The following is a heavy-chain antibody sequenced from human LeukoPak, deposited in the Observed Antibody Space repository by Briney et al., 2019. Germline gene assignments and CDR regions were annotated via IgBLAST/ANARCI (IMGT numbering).Heavy chain of an antibody. CDR1: GFTFSSYA. V-gene: IGHV3-23*01. D-gene: IGHD2-15*01. J-gene: IGHJ6*02. CDR3: ARDLVVVVAATRSYYYYGMDV. Sequence: GGSLRLSCAASGFTFSSYAMSWVRQAPGKGLEWVSAISGSGGSTYYADSVKGRFTISRDNAKNSLYLQMNSLRAEDTAVYYCARDLVVVVAATRSYYYYGMDVWGQGTTVTVSS. CDR2: ISGSGGST.